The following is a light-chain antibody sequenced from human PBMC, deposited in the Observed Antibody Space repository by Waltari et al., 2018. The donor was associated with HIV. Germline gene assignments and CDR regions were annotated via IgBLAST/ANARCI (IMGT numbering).Light chain of an antibody. CDR1: SSDVGGYKY. CDR3: CSYASSTTLDV. V-gene: IGLV2-14*01. CDR2: EVS. Sequence: QSALTQPASVSGSPGQSITISCTGTSSDVGGYKYVSWYQQHPGKAPKILIYEVSNRPSGISNRFSGSKSGNTASLTISGLQAEDEADYYCCSYASSTTLDVFGGGTKLTVL. J-gene: IGLJ2*01.